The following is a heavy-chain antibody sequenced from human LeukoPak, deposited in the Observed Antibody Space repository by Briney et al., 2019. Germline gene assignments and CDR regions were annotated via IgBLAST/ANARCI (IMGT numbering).Heavy chain of an antibody. CDR2: ISGSGTI. Sequence: SETLSLTCTVSGGSINSYWSWIRQPAGKGVEWIGRISGSGTITYNPALQSRLSISIGTSKNQFSLKLMSVTAADTAVYYCARDSGTTGEVKFDPWGQGTLVTVSS. J-gene: IGHJ5*02. V-gene: IGHV4-4*07. D-gene: IGHD3-10*01. CDR3: ARDSGTTGEVKFDP. CDR1: GGSINSY.